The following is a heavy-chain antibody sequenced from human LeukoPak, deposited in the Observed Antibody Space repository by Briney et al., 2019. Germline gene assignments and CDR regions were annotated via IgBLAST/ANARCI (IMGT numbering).Heavy chain of an antibody. CDR3: AKGGVDTAMVTFGYYFDY. D-gene: IGHD5-18*01. CDR1: GFTFSSYA. Sequence: GGSLRLSCAASGFTFSSYAMSWVRQAPGKGLEWVSTISSSGGSTYYADSVKGRFTISRDNSKNTLYLQMNSLRAEDTAVYYCAKGGVDTAMVTFGYYFDYWGQGTLVTVSS. V-gene: IGHV3-23*01. J-gene: IGHJ4*02. CDR2: ISSSGGST.